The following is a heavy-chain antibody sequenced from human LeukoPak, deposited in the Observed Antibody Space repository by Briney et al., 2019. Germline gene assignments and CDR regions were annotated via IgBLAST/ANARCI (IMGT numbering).Heavy chain of an antibody. J-gene: IGHJ4*02. Sequence: GGSLRLSCAASGFTFSSYAMSWVRQAPGKGLEWVSAISGSGGSTYYADSVKGRFTISRDNSKNTLYLQMNSLRAEDTAVYYCARDSLNIAAAGIFDYWGQGTLVTVSS. CDR3: ARDSLNIAAAGIFDY. D-gene: IGHD6-13*01. CDR1: GFTFSSYA. CDR2: ISGSGGST. V-gene: IGHV3-23*01.